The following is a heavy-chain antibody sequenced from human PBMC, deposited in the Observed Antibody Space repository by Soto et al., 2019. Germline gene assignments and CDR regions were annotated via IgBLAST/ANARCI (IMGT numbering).Heavy chain of an antibody. CDR3: ARPRTYASSSDAFDI. Sequence: GESRKISCKGSGYTFGSFWINWVRQVPGKGLEWMGKTDPSDSYTNYNPSFQGHVTLSADKSSNTAYLQWSSLKASDTAIYYCARPRTYASSSDAFDIWGQGTMVTVSS. CDR1: GYTFGSFW. CDR2: TDPSDSYT. D-gene: IGHD6-6*01. J-gene: IGHJ3*02. V-gene: IGHV5-10-1*01.